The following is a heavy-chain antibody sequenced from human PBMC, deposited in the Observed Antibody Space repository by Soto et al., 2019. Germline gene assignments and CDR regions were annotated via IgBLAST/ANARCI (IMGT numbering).Heavy chain of an antibody. Sequence: EVQLVESGGGLVQPGGSLRLSCAASGFTFSDYYMDWVRQLPGKGLEWVGRSRSRAYSYTTEYAPCLKGRFSISRDDSRDSMYLQMNSLKSDDTAVYYCARDTGGSYDYWGQGALVTVSS. CDR2: SRSRAYSYTT. J-gene: IGHJ4*02. D-gene: IGHD1-26*01. CDR3: ARDTGGSYDY. V-gene: IGHV3-72*01. CDR1: GFTFSDYY.